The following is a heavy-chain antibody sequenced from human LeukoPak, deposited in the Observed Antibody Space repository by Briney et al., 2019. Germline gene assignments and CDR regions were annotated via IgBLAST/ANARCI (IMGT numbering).Heavy chain of an antibody. V-gene: IGHV4-39*01. CDR3: ARHSNFEAAFDI. Sequence: PSETLSLTCTVSGGSISSGSYYWGWIRQPPGKGLEWIGSIYYSGSTYYNPSLKSRVTISVDTSKNQFSLKLSSVTAADTAVYYCARHSNFEAAFDIWGQGTMVTVSS. CDR1: GGSISSGSYY. D-gene: IGHD4-11*01. CDR2: IYYSGST. J-gene: IGHJ3*02.